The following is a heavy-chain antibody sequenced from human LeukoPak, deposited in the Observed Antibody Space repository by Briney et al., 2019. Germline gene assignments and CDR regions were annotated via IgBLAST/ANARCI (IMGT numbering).Heavy chain of an antibody. CDR1: GGTFSSYA. D-gene: IGHD6-13*01. V-gene: IGHV1-69*01. J-gene: IGHJ4*02. CDR2: IIPIFGTA. Sequence: GSSVKVSCKASGGTFSSYAISWVRQAPGQGLEWMGGIIPIFGTANYAQKFQGRVTITADESTSTAYMELSSLRSEDTAVYYCARANPGIAAAGPFDYWGQGTLVTVSS. CDR3: ARANPGIAAAGPFDY.